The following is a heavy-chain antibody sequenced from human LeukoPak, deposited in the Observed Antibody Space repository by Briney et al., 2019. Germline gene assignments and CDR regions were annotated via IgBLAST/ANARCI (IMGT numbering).Heavy chain of an antibody. D-gene: IGHD3-9*01. CDR3: AKRYLGDAFDI. V-gene: IGHV3-23*01. Sequence: GGSLRLSCAASGFIFSNYAMSWVRQAPGKGLQWVSAISGSGGSTYYADSVKGRFTISRDNSKNTLYLQMNSLRAEDTAVYYCAKRYLGDAFDIWGQGTMVTVSS. CDR2: ISGSGGST. J-gene: IGHJ3*02. CDR1: GFIFSNYA.